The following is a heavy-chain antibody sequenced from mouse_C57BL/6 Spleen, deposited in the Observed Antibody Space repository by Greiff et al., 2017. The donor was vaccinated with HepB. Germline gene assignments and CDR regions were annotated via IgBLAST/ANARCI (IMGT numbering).Heavy chain of an antibody. J-gene: IGHJ2*01. V-gene: IGHV1-82*01. CDR1: GYAFSSSW. Sequence: QVQLQQSGPELVKPGASVKISCKASGYAFSSSWMNWVKQRPGKGLEWIGRIYPGDGDTNYNGKFKGKATLTADKSSSTAYMQRSSLTSEDSAVYCCARGRLCDFDYWGQGTTLTVSS. CDR3: ARGRLCDFDY. CDR2: IYPGDGDT. D-gene: IGHD3-3*01.